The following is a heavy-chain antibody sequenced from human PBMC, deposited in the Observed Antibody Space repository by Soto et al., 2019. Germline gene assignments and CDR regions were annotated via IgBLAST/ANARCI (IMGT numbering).Heavy chain of an antibody. V-gene: IGHV1-2*02. J-gene: IGHJ3*02. CDR2: INPNSGGT. CDR1: GYTFTGYY. Sequence: ASVKVACNASGYTFTGYYMHWVRHAPGQGLEWMGSINPNSGGTNYAQKFQGRVTMTMDTSITTAYMELSRLRSDETAVYYCAYLFMALDAFDIWGQGTMVTVSS. CDR3: AYLFMALDAFDI. D-gene: IGHD3-10*01.